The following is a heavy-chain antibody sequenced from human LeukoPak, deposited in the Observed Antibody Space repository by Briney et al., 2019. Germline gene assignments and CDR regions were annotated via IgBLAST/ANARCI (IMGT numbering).Heavy chain of an antibody. Sequence: ASVKVSCKASGYTFTGYFMHWVRQAPGQGLEWMGWINCNSGGTKYPQKFQGRVSMTRDTSINTAYLELSSLRSDDTAVYYCARGRKYSSSWHYYFDYWGQGTLSPSPQ. CDR2: INCNSGGT. V-gene: IGHV1-2*02. CDR3: ARGRKYSSSWHYYFDY. CDR1: GYTFTGYF. J-gene: IGHJ4*02. D-gene: IGHD6-13*01.